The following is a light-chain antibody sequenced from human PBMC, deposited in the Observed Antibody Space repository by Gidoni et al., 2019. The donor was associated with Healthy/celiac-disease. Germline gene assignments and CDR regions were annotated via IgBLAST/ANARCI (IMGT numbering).Light chain of an antibody. CDR1: SSDVGSYNL. CDR3: CSYAGSSTHVV. V-gene: IGLV2-23*02. CDR2: EVS. J-gene: IGLJ2*01. Sequence: QSALPQPASVPGSPGQPITISCTGTSSDVGSYNLVSWYQQHPGKAPKLMIYEVSKRPSGVSNRFSGSKSGNTASLTISGLQAEDEAEYYCCSYAGSSTHVVFGGGTKLTVL.